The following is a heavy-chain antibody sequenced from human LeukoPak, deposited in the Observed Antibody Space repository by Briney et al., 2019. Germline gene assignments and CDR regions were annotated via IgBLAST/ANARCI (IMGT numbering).Heavy chain of an antibody. Sequence: PGGSLRLSCAASGFTFSSYGMHWVRQAPGKGLEWVAFIRYDGSNKYYADSVKGRFTISRDNSKNTLYLQMNSLRAEDTAVYYCAKGSGTHGIGDYDFWSGYRHYFDYWGQGTLVTVSS. CDR2: IRYDGSNK. CDR1: GFTFSSYG. D-gene: IGHD3-3*01. CDR3: AKGSGTHGIGDYDFWSGYRHYFDY. J-gene: IGHJ4*02. V-gene: IGHV3-30*02.